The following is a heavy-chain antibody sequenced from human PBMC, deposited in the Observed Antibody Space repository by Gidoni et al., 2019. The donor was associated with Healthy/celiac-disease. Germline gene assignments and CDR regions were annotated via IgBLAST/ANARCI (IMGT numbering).Heavy chain of an antibody. CDR3: ARDFGPNDYRGGY. V-gene: IGHV3-30*04. D-gene: IGHD4-4*01. CDR1: GFTFSSYA. J-gene: IGHJ6*02. CDR2: ISYDGSNK. Sequence: QVQLVESGGGVVQPGRSLRLSCAASGFTFSSYAMHWVRQAPGKGLEWVAVISYDGSNKYYADSVKGRFTISRDNSKNTLYLQMNSLRAEDTAVYYCARDFGPNDYRGGYWGQGTTVTVSS.